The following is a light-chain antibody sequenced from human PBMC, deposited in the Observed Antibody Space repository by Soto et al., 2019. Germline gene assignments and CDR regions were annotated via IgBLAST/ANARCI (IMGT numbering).Light chain of an antibody. CDR3: AARDDSLSGHWV. CDR1: SSNIGSEY. V-gene: IGLV1-47*01. CDR2: RNN. Sequence: QSVLTQPPSASGTPGQRVTISCSGSSSNIGSEYVVWYQHLPGTAPKLLIYRNNQRPSGVPDRFAGSKSGTSASLAISGLRSEDEAGYYCAARDDSLSGHWVFGGGTKVTVL. J-gene: IGLJ3*02.